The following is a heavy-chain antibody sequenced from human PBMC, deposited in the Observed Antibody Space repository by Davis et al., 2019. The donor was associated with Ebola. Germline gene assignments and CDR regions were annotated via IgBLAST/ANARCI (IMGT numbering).Heavy chain of an antibody. Sequence: ASVKVSCKASGYTFTSYYMHWVRQAPGQGLEWMGIINPSGGSTSYAQKLQGRVTMTRDTSTSTVYMELSSLRSEDTAVYYCARWYCSGGSCYTTRREYYGMDVWGQGTTVTVSS. V-gene: IGHV1-46*01. CDR3: ARWYCSGGSCYTTRREYYGMDV. J-gene: IGHJ6*02. CDR2: INPSGGST. D-gene: IGHD2-15*01. CDR1: GYTFTSYY.